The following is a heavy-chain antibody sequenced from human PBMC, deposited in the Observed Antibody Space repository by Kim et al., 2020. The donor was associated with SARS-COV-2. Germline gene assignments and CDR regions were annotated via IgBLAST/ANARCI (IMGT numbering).Heavy chain of an antibody. CDR1: GGSFSGYF. D-gene: IGHD6-19*01. CDR3: ARGLAVAGTRPDYFDS. CDR2: IDHRGST. J-gene: IGHJ3*02. Sequence: SETLSLTCAVYGGSFSGYFWTWIRQPPGTGLEWIGEIDHRGSTNYNPSLKSRVTLSVDTSKNQFSLKLTSVTAADTTMYYCARGLAVAGTRPDYFDSWG. V-gene: IGHV4-34*01.